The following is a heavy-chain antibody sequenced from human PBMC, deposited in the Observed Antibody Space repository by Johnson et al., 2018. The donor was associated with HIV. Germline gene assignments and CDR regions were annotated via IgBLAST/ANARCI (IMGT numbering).Heavy chain of an antibody. Sequence: EVQLVESGGGLVQPGGSLRLSCAASGFTFSSYAMSWVRQAPGKALAWVSAISGGYDSTYYADSVKGRFSISGDNSKNTLYVQMNSLRAEDTAVYYCAKGPRADAFDIWAKGQWSPSLQ. CDR1: GFTFSSYA. V-gene: IGHV3-23*04. J-gene: IGHJ3*02. CDR3: AKGPRADAFDI. CDR2: ISGGYDST.